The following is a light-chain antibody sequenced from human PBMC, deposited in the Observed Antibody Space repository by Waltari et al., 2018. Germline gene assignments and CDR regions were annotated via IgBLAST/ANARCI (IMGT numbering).Light chain of an antibody. V-gene: IGLV1-51*01. CDR2: DDK. Sequence: QSVLTQPPSVSAAPGQKVTIPCPGTNPNIGRNYFPWYQQVPGTAPKLLIYDDKKRPSGIPDRFSGSKSGTSATLGITGLQTGDEADYYCGTWDSSLSVVLFGGGTKLTVL. CDR3: GTWDSSLSVVL. J-gene: IGLJ2*01. CDR1: NPNIGRNY.